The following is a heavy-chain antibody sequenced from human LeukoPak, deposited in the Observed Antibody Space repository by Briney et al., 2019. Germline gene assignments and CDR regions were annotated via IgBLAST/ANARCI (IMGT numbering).Heavy chain of an antibody. J-gene: IGHJ4*02. CDR1: GISFSTYS. Sequence: GGSLRLSCAASGISFSTYSMNWVRQAPGKGLEWVSSISRNSRYIYYADSMRGRFTISRDNAKNSLYLQMNSLKPEDTAVYYCARGTMFPYYFDYWGQGTLVTVSS. V-gene: IGHV3-21*06. CDR2: ISRNSRYI. CDR3: ARGTMFPYYFDY. D-gene: IGHD3-10*02.